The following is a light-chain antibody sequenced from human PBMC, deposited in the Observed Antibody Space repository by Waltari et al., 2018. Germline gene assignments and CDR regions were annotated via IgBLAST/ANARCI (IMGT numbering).Light chain of an antibody. Sequence: QSALTQPASASGSPGPSITISCTGTSSDVGGFNYVSGYQQHPGKAPKVMIYDVSKRPSGVSSRFSGSKSGNTASLTISGLQTEDEADYYCSSYTSSSALVFGGGTKLTVL. CDR3: SSYTSSSALV. J-gene: IGLJ2*01. V-gene: IGLV2-14*01. CDR2: DVS. CDR1: SSDVGGFNY.